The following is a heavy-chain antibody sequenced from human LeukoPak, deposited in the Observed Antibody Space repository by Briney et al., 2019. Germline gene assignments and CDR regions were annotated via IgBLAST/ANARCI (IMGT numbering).Heavy chain of an antibody. D-gene: IGHD6-19*01. CDR3: ARGLAVAGTPGGFFDY. J-gene: IGHJ4*02. CDR1: GDSVSSNSAA. CDR2: TYYRSKWYN. Sequence: SQTLSLTCAISGDSVSSNSAAWNWIRQSPSRGLEWLGRTYYRSKWYNDYAVSVKSRIAINPDTSKNQFSLQLNSVTPEDTAVYFCARGLAVAGTPGGFFDYWGQGTLVTVSS. V-gene: IGHV6-1*01.